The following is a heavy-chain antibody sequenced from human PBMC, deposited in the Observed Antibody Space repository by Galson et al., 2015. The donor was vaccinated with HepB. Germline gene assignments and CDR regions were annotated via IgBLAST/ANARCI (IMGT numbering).Heavy chain of an antibody. CDR1: GFTFSSYA. CDR3: AKDPMVRGAAPLPGY. D-gene: IGHD3-10*01. J-gene: IGHJ4*02. CDR2: ISYDGSNK. V-gene: IGHV3-30*04. Sequence: LRLSCAASGFTFSSYAMHWVRQAPGKGLEWVAVISYDGSNKYYADSVKGRFTISRDNSKNTLYLQMNSLRAEDTAVYYCAKDPMVRGAAPLPGYWGQGTLVTVSS.